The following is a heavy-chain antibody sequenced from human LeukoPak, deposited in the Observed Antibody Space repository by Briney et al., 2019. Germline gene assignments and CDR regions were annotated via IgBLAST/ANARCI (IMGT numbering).Heavy chain of an antibody. CDR1: DDSFSSHY. V-gene: IGHV4-59*11. CDR2: IYYSGST. Sequence: SETLSLTCAVSDDSFSSHYWTWIRQPPGKGLEWIGYIYYSGSTNYNPSLKSRVTISVDTSKNQFSLKLSSVTAADTAVYYCAREDSLTGTTSWFDPWGQGTLVTVSS. CDR3: AREDSLTGTTSWFDP. D-gene: IGHD1-1*01. J-gene: IGHJ5*02.